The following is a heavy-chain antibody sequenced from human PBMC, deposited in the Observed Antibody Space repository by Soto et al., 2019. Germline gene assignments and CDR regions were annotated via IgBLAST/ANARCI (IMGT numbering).Heavy chain of an antibody. D-gene: IGHD6-6*01. CDR2: ISYGGNNK. V-gene: IGHV3-30-3*01. J-gene: IGHJ4*02. CDR3: AREEFEARRGHFGC. CDR1: GFTFSTSA. Sequence: QVQVVESGGGVVQPGGSLRLSCAASGFTFSTSAMHWVRQAPGKGLEWMAMISYGGNNKYYADSVKGRFTISRDISESTLYLQMNSLRTQDTAVYYRAREEFEARRGHFGCWGQGTLVSVSS.